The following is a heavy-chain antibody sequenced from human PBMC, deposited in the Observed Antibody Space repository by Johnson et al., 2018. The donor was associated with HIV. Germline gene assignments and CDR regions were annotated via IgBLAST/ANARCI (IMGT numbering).Heavy chain of an antibody. V-gene: IGHV3-30*14. CDR1: GFTFSCYD. Sequence: QEQLVESGGGAVQPGRSLRLSYAASGFTFSCYDMHWVRQAPGKGLEWVAVISYDGSKKYYADSVKGRFTISRDNSKNTLYLQMGSLRAEDMAVYYCARGQGGAIPHDAFDIWGQGTMVTVSS. J-gene: IGHJ3*02. CDR3: ARGQGGAIPHDAFDI. CDR2: ISYDGSKK. D-gene: IGHD3-16*01.